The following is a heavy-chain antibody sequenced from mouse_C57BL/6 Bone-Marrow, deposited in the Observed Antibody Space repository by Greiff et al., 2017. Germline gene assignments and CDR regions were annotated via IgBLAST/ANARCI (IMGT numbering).Heavy chain of an antibody. D-gene: IGHD1-1*01. Sequence: QVQLQQSGAELARPGASVKLSCKASGYTFPSYGLSWVKQRTGQGLEWIGEIYPSSGNTYYNEKFKGKATLTADKSSSTAYMELRSRTSEDSAVYVCAREGYYYGSFAYWGQGTLVTVSA. V-gene: IGHV1-81*01. CDR2: IYPSSGNT. CDR1: GYTFPSYG. J-gene: IGHJ3*01. CDR3: AREGYYYGSFAY.